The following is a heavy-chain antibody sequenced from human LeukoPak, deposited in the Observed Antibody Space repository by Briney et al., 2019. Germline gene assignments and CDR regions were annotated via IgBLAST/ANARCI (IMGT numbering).Heavy chain of an antibody. CDR1: GYPFSAHF. D-gene: IGHD3-10*01. V-gene: IGHV7-4-1*02. Sequence: ASVNVSCKASGYPFSAHFLNWVRQAPGQGLEWMGNIDTTTGNPRYAQDFTGRFVFSLDTSVSTAYLQITSLKADDTAAYYCVRGTPTPGMDYWGQGTQVTVSS. CDR3: VRGTPTPGMDY. J-gene: IGHJ4*02. CDR2: IDTTTGNP.